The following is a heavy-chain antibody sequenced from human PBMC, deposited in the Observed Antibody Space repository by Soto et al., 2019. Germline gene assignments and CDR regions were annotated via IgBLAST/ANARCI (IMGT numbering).Heavy chain of an antibody. CDR1: GFTFSSYG. J-gene: IGHJ4*02. V-gene: IGHV3-33*01. Sequence: GGSLRLSCAASGFTFSSYGMHWVRQAPGKGLEWVAVIWYDGSNKYYADSVKGRFTISRDNSKNTLYLQMNSLRAEDTAVYYCASSYYYDSSGYSIDYWGQGTLVTVSS. CDR3: ASSYYYDSSGYSIDY. CDR2: IWYDGSNK. D-gene: IGHD3-22*01.